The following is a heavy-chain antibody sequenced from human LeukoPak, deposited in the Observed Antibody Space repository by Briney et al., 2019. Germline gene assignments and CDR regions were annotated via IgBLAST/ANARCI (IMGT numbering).Heavy chain of an antibody. J-gene: IGHJ3*02. Sequence: GGSLRLSCAASGFTYSSYTMNWVRQAPGKGLEWVSGISGSGRRTYYADSVKGRFTISRDNSKNTLYLQMNSLRAEDTAIYYCAKDFRYCGGDCYSADAFDIWGQGTMVTVSS. V-gene: IGHV3-23*01. D-gene: IGHD2-21*01. CDR1: GFTYSSYT. CDR3: AKDFRYCGGDCYSADAFDI. CDR2: ISGSGRRT.